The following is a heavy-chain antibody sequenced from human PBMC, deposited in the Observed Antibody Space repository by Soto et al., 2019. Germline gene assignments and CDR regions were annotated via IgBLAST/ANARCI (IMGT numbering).Heavy chain of an antibody. CDR3: ARDLASSTIPNY. CDR1: GFTFSSYW. V-gene: IGHV3-7*04. D-gene: IGHD3-3*01. CDR2: IKQDGSEN. Sequence: EVQLVESGGGLVQPGGSLRLSCAASGFTFSSYWMSWVRQAPGKGLEWVANIKQDGSENYDVDSVKGRFTISSDNAKNSLYLQMNSLRAEDTAVYYCARDLASSTIPNYWGQGTLVTVSS. J-gene: IGHJ4*02.